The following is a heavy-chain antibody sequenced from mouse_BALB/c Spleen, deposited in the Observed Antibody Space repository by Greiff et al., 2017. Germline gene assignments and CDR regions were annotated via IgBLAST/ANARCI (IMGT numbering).Heavy chain of an antibody. CDR3: ARTPHYYGSLYYAMDY. J-gene: IGHJ4*01. V-gene: IGHV3-2*02. CDR2: ISYSGST. Sequence: EVKLVESGPGLVKPSQSLSLTCTVTGYSITSDYAWNWIRQFPGNKLEWMGYISYSGSTSYNPSLKSRISITRDTSKNQFFLQLNSVTTEDTATYYCARTPHYYGSLYYAMDYWGQGTSVTVSS. D-gene: IGHD1-1*01. CDR1: GYSITSDYA.